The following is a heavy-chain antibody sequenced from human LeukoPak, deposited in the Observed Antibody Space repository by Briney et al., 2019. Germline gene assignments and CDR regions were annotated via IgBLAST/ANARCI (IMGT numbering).Heavy chain of an antibody. Sequence: ASVKVSCKASGYTFTSYYMHWVRQAPGQGLEWMGIINPSGGSTSYVQKFQGRVTMTRDTSTSTVYMELSSLRSEDTAVYYCAREGPKGDFIDYWGQGTLVTVSS. J-gene: IGHJ4*02. CDR2: INPSGGST. D-gene: IGHD3-16*01. CDR1: GYTFTSYY. V-gene: IGHV1-46*01. CDR3: AREGPKGDFIDY.